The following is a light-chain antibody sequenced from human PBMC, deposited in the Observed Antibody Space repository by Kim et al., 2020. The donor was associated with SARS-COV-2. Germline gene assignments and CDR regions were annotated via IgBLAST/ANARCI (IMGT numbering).Light chain of an antibody. J-gene: IGLJ3*02. CDR2: GNT. V-gene: IGLV1-40*01. Sequence: RVTSACTGARPNVGADVDVHWYQKRPGAAPRHRVRGNTNRPSGVPDPFSGSKSGTSASLAITGLQTEDVADYYCQSYDRSLSGWVFGGATQLTFL. CDR3: QSYDRSLSGWV. CDR1: RPNVGADVD.